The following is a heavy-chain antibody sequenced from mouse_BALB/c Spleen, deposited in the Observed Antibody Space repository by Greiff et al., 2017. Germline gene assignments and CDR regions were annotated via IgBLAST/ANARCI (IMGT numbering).Heavy chain of an antibody. V-gene: IGHV3-6*02. Sequence: EVQLVESGPGLVKPSQSLSLACSVTGYSITSGYYWNWIRQFPGNKLEWMGYISYDGSNNYNPSLKNRISITRDTSKNQFFLKLNSVTTEDTATYYCATTVVAPYYAMDYWGQGTSVTVSS. CDR2: ISYDGSN. CDR1: GYSITSGYY. D-gene: IGHD1-1*01. CDR3: ATTVVAPYYAMDY. J-gene: IGHJ4*01.